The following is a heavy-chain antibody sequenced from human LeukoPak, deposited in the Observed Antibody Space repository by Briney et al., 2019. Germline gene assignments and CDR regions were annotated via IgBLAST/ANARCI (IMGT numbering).Heavy chain of an antibody. J-gene: IGHJ4*02. CDR1: GASISSYY. D-gene: IGHD6-19*01. CDR3: ASTLPGIAVAGTGNY. Sequence: SETLSLTCTVSGASISSYYWSWIRQPPGKGLEWITYIHYSGRTHYNPSLKSRVTISVDTSKNQFSLKLSSVTAADTAVYYCASTLPGIAVAGTGNYWGQGTLVTVSS. V-gene: IGHV4-59*08. CDR2: IHYSGRT.